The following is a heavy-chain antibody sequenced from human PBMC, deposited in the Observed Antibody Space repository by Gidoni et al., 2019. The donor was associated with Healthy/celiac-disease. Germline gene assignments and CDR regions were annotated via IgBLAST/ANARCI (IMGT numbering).Heavy chain of an antibody. Sequence: QVQLVQSGAEVTKPGSSVQVSCKASGGTFRSYAISWVRQAPGPGLEWMGWILPIFGTANYAQKFQGRVTITAYKSTSTAHMELSSLRSEDTAVYYCARGSSGWYFYSIDYWGQGTLVTVSS. CDR3: ARGSSGWYFYSIDY. CDR2: ILPIFGTA. V-gene: IGHV1-69*06. D-gene: IGHD6-19*01. J-gene: IGHJ4*02. CDR1: GGTFRSYA.